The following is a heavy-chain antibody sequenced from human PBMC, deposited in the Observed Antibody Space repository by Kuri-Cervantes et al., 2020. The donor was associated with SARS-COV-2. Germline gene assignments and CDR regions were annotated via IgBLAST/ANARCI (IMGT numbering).Heavy chain of an antibody. V-gene: IGHV2-70*11. J-gene: IGHJ4*02. Sequence: SGPTLVKPTQTLTLTCTFSGFSLTTSGMCVNWIRQPPGQAPEWLARIDWDDERYYSSSLRTRLTISKDTSRNQVVLTMTNMDPVDTGTYYCARIQATTVIADYWGQGSLVTVSS. CDR1: GFSLTTSGMC. CDR2: IDWDDER. CDR3: ARIQATTVIADY. D-gene: IGHD4-11*01.